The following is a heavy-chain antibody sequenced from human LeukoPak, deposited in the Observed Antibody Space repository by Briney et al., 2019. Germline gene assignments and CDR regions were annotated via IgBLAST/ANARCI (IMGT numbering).Heavy chain of an antibody. V-gene: IGHV1-18*01. D-gene: IGHD5/OR15-5a*01. J-gene: IGHJ3*01. CDR2: ISTYNRNT. CDR3: ARADTSMITPQIAFDL. Sequence: ASVKVSCKASGYSFTNYGISWVRQAPGQGLEWMGWISTYNRNTKYAEKFQGRVTMTTDTSTSTAYMDLRSLRSDDTATYYCARADTSMITPQIAFDLWGQGTVVTVAS. CDR1: GYSFTNYG.